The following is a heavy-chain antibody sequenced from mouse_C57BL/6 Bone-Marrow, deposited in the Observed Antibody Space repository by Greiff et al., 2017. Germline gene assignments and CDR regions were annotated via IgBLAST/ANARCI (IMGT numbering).Heavy chain of an antibody. CDR1: GFTFSDYY. Sequence: EVKLMESEGGLVQPGSSMKLSCTASGFTFSDYYMAWVRQVPEKGLEWVANINYDGSSTYYLDSLKSRFIISRDNAKNILYLQMSSLKSEDTATYYCVRDRGDDDGFPYYFDYWGQGTTLTVSS. CDR2: INYDGSST. J-gene: IGHJ2*01. D-gene: IGHD2-4*01. CDR3: VRDRGDDDGFPYYFDY. V-gene: IGHV5-16*01.